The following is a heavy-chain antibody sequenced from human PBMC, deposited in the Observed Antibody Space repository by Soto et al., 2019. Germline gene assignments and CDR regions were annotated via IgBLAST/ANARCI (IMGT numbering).Heavy chain of an antibody. CDR3: AKRRGAGGLFDY. D-gene: IGHD2-15*01. CDR2: VSIGGST. J-gene: IGHJ4*02. V-gene: IGHV3-23*01. Sequence: DVQLLESGEGLVQPEGSLRLSCAASGFTFSSYAMGWVRQGPGKGLEWVAVVSIGGSTHYADSVRGRFTISRDNSKNTLSLQMNSLTAEDTAVYFCAKRRGAGGLFDYWGQGALVTVSS. CDR1: GFTFSSYA.